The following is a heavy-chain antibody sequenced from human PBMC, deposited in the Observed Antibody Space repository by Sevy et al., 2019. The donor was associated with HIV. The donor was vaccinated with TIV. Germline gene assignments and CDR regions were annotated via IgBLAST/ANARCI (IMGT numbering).Heavy chain of an antibody. CDR1: GFTFSSYV. D-gene: IGHD2-2*02. Sequence: GGSLRLSCAASGFTFSSYVMSWVRQAPGKGLEWVSAISGSGGSTYYADSVKGRFTISRDNSKNTLYLQMNSLRAEDTAVYYCAKAGLLYPLYYFDYWGQGTLVTVSS. J-gene: IGHJ4*02. CDR3: AKAGLLYPLYYFDY. V-gene: IGHV3-23*01. CDR2: ISGSGGST.